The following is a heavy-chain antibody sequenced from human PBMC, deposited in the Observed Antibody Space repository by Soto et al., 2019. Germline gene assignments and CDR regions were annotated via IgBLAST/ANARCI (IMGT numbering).Heavy chain of an antibody. D-gene: IGHD1-26*01. J-gene: IGHJ4*02. CDR1: GFIFSENW. CDR3: VRGASLNFDY. V-gene: IGHV3-7*05. CDR2: IKQDESEK. Sequence: GGSLRLSCAASGFIFSENWMSWVRQAPGKGLEWVANIKQDESEKHYVDSVEGRFTISRDNAKNSLYLQMNSLRAEDTAFYYCVRGASLNFDYWGQGTLVTVSS.